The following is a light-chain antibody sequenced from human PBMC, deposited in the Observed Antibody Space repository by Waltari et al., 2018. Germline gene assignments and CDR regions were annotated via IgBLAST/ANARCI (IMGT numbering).Light chain of an antibody. CDR3: GSYASSSTFV. CDR1: SSDVGGYNY. CDR2: AVS. J-gene: IGLJ1*01. Sequence: QSALTQPASESGSPGQSITISCTGTSSDVGGYNYVSWYQQYPGKATKLMIYAVSTRPSVISHRFSGSKYGNTASLTISGLQAEDEADYYCGSYASSSTFVFGTGTKVTVL. V-gene: IGLV2-14*01.